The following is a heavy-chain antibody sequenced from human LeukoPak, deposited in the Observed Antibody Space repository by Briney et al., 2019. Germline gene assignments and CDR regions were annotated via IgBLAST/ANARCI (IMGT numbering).Heavy chain of an antibody. CDR2: INHSGST. Sequence: SETLSLTCAVYGGSFSGYYWSWIRQPPGKGLEWIGEINHSGSTNYNPSLKSRVTISVDTSKNQFSLKLSSVTAADTAVYHCARGEPPPYYDFWSGYYTSPYGMDVWGQGTTVTVSS. J-gene: IGHJ6*02. D-gene: IGHD3-3*01. CDR3: ARGEPPPYYDFWSGYYTSPYGMDV. V-gene: IGHV4-34*01. CDR1: GGSFSGYY.